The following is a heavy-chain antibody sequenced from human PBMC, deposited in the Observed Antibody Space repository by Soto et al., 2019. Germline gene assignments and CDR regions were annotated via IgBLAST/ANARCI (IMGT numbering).Heavy chain of an antibody. Sequence: GASVKVSCKASGYTFTSYGIIWVRQAPGQGLEWMGWISAYNGNTNYAQKLQGRVTMTTDTSTSTAYMELRSLRSDDTAVYYCAREGSSPSYYYYYYMDVWGKGTTVTVSS. CDR1: GYTFTSYG. CDR3: AREGSSPSYYYYYYMDV. D-gene: IGHD6-6*01. CDR2: ISAYNGNT. J-gene: IGHJ6*03. V-gene: IGHV1-18*01.